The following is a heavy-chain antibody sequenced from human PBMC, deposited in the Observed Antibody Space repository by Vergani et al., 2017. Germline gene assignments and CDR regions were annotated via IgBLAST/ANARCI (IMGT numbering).Heavy chain of an antibody. D-gene: IGHD5-18*01. CDR3: ARDTGRVQLWLRSYYYGMDV. J-gene: IGHJ6*02. Sequence: QVQLVQSGAEVKKPGASVKVSCKASGYTFTSYYMHWVRQAPGQGLEWMGIINPSGGSTSYPQKFQGRVTMTGDPSASTVYMELSSLRSEDTAVNYCARDTGRVQLWLRSYYYGMDVWGQGTTVTVSS. CDR2: INPSGGST. CDR1: GYTFTSYY. V-gene: IGHV1-46*01.